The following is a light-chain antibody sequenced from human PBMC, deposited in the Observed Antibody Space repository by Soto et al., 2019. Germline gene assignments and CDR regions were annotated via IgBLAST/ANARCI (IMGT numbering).Light chain of an antibody. V-gene: IGLV4-69*01. CDR2: VNSDGSH. Sequence: QTVVTQSPSASASLGASVKLTCTLSSGHSNYAIAWHQQQPEKGPRYLMKVNSDGSHNKGDGIPDRFSGSSSGAERYLTISSLQSEDEADYYCQTWGTGIQVFGGGTKLTVL. CDR3: QTWGTGIQV. CDR1: SGHSNYA. J-gene: IGLJ2*01.